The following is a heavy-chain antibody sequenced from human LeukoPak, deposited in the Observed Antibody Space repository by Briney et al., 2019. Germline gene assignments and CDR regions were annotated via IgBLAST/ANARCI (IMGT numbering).Heavy chain of an antibody. Sequence: ASVKVSCKASGYIFTGYYMHWVRQAPAQGLEWMGWINPNSGCTNSAQKFQGRVTMTRDTSISTAYMELSRLTSDDTAVYYCARHPYSGSYHFDYWGQGTLVTVSS. CDR1: GYIFTGYY. D-gene: IGHD1-26*01. J-gene: IGHJ4*02. CDR2: INPNSGCT. CDR3: ARHPYSGSYHFDY. V-gene: IGHV1-2*02.